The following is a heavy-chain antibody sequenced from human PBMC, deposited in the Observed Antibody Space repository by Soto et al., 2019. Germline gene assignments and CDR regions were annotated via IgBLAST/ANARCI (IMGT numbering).Heavy chain of an antibody. D-gene: IGHD2-8*01. CDR2: IFPRDSDT. V-gene: IGHV5-51*01. CDR3: ARHLYTNANGNLFVDF. Sequence: GESLKISCEGSGYGFSNYWIGWVRQKSGKGLEWMGTIFPRDSDTKYNPSLQGQVSISADNSVATAYLHLSSLKPSDSAIYYCARHLYTNANGNLFVDFWGQGTPVTVSS. J-gene: IGHJ4*02. CDR1: GYGFSNYW.